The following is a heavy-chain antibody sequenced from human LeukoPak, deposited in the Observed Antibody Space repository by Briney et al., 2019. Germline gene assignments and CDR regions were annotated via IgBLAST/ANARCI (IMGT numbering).Heavy chain of an antibody. V-gene: IGHV4-39*07. CDR1: GGSISSSSDY. Sequence: SETLSLTCTVSGGSISSSSDYGGGLRQPPGTGREGIASIYYSGSTYYNPSLKTRVTISVDTSKNQFSLKLSSVTAADTTVYYCARESRYGYNRYFDYWGQGTLVTVSS. CDR3: ARESRYGYNRYFDY. J-gene: IGHJ4*02. D-gene: IGHD5-24*01. CDR2: IYYSGST.